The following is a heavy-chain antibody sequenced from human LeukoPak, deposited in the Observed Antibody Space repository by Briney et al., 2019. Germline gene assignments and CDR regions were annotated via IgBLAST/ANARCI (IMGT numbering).Heavy chain of an antibody. CDR3: ARGGGRYSYLDY. J-gene: IGHJ4*02. V-gene: IGHV1-69*13. CDR2: IIPIFGTA. Sequence: ASVKVSCKASGGTFSSYAISWVRQAPGQGLEWMGGIIPIFGTANYAQKFQGRVTITADESTSTAYMELSSLRSEDTAVYYCARGGGRYSYLDYWGQGTLVTVSS. D-gene: IGHD1-1*01. CDR1: GGTFSSYA.